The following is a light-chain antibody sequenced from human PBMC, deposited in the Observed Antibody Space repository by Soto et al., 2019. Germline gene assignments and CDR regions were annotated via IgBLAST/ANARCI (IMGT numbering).Light chain of an antibody. CDR1: QSVPRSY. Sequence: IVLTQSPGTLSLSPGERATLSCRASQSVPRSYLAWYQQKPGQAPRLLIYDASKRATGIPARFSGSGFGTDFTLTISSLEPEDVAVYYCQQRSKWRTFGQGTMVEIK. J-gene: IGKJ1*01. CDR2: DAS. V-gene: IGKV3-11*01. CDR3: QQRSKWRT.